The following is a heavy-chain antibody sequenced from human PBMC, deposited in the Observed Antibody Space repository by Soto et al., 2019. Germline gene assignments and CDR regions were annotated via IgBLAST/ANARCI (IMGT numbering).Heavy chain of an antibody. CDR3: ARSPRYNWNYSVY. CDR1: GYTFTGYY. Sequence: WASVKVSCKASGYTFTGYYMHWVRQAPGQGLEWMGWINPNSGGTNYAQKFQGRVTMTRDTSISTAYMELSRLRSDDTAVYYCARSPRYNWNYSVYWGQGTLVTVSS. V-gene: IGHV1-2*02. J-gene: IGHJ4*02. CDR2: INPNSGGT. D-gene: IGHD1-20*01.